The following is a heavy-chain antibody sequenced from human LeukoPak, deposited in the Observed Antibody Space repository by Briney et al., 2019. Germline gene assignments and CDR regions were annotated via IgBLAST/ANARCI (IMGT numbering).Heavy chain of an antibody. V-gene: IGHV3-7*01. D-gene: IGHD5-24*01. J-gene: IGHJ5*02. CDR3: AGEFKMTEMNWFDP. CDR1: GFTVSSNY. Sequence: GGSLRLSCAASGFTVSSNYMSWVRQAPGKGLEWVANIKQDGSEKYYVDSVKGRFTISRDNAKNSLYLQMNSLRAEDTAVYYCAGEFKMTEMNWFDPWGQGTLVTVSS. CDR2: IKQDGSEK.